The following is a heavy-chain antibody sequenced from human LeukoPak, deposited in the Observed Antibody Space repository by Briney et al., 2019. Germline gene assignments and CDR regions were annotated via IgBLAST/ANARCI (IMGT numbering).Heavy chain of an antibody. CDR2: INSDGRST. J-gene: IGHJ4*02. CDR3: AKDLHYFDSSGYYDY. V-gene: IGHV3-74*01. Sequence: GGSLRLSCVASGFTFSRYWMHWVRQAPGKGLVWVSRINSDGRSTNYADSVKGRFSIFRDNAENTLYLQMNSLRAEDTAVYYSAKDLHYFDSSGYYDYWGQGTLVTVSS. D-gene: IGHD3-22*01. CDR1: GFTFSRYW.